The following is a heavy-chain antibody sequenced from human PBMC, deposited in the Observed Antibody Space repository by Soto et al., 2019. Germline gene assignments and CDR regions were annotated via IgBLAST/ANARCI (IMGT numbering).Heavy chain of an antibody. V-gene: IGHV5-10-1*01. J-gene: IGHJ6*02. Sequence: PGESLKISCKGSGYSFTSYWISWVLQIPGKGLEWMGRIDPSDSYTNYSPSFQGHVTISADKSISTAYLQWSSLKASDTAMYYCARRRGMVSCYDHYYYYGMDGWGQGTTVTVAS. CDR1: GYSFTSYW. D-gene: IGHD5-12*01. CDR2: IDPSDSYT. CDR3: ARRRGMVSCYDHYYYYGMDG.